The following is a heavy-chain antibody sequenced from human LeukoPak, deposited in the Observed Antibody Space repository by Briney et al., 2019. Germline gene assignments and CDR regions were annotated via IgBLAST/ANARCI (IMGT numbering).Heavy chain of an antibody. Sequence: GRSLRLSCAASGISFDDYAMHWVRQAPGKGLEWVSGISWNSGSIGYADSVKGRFTISRDNAKNSLYLQMNSLRAEDTALYYCAKATVIDVGYCDYWGKETVVTVSS. CDR1: GISFDDYA. CDR3: AKATVIDVGYCDY. J-gene: IGHJ4*02. CDR2: ISWNSGSI. V-gene: IGHV3-9*01. D-gene: IGHD4-17*01.